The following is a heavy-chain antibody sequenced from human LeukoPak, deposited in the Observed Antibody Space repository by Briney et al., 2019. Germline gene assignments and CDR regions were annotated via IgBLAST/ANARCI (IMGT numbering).Heavy chain of an antibody. D-gene: IGHD3-9*01. CDR2: ISGSGGDT. J-gene: IGHJ4*02. CDR3: AKRYNTLTSYYSHCDY. V-gene: IGHV3-23*01. CDR1: GFTFSNYA. Sequence: PGGSLRLSCAASGFTFSNYAMSWVRQAPGKGLEWVSAISGSGGDTYYADPVKGRFTISRDNSKNTLYLHMNSLRAEDTAVYYCAKRYNTLTSYYSHCDYWGQGTLVTVSS.